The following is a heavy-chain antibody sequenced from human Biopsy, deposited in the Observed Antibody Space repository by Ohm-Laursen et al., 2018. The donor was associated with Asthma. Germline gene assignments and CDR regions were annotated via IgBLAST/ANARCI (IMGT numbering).Heavy chain of an antibody. CDR1: GGSISGFY. CDR3: ARGFRDISTAVLVITSDQMHFDY. V-gene: IGHV4-34*01. J-gene: IGHJ4*02. Sequence: PSETLSLTCAVSGGSISGFYWTWIRQPPGKGLEWIGEVEHTGNANYNPSLKSRVTISVDTTKNQFSLKLTSVTAADTAVYYCARGFRDISTAVLVITSDQMHFDYWGQGALVSVSS. CDR2: VEHTGNA. D-gene: IGHD3-22*01.